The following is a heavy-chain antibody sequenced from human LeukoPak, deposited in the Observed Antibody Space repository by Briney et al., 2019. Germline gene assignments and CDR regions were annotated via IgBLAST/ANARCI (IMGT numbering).Heavy chain of an antibody. CDR3: ARAFFFDF. CDR2: IGNGGFTT. D-gene: IGHD3-16*01. J-gene: IGHJ4*02. Sequence: PGGSLRLSCAASGFGFSNYYMSWIRKAPGRGLEFLAHIGNGGFTTYYAESVKGRFTISRDNTKNSLYLQMDGLRVEDTAVCYCARAFFFDFWGQGTLVTVSS. CDR1: GFGFSNYY. V-gene: IGHV3-11*04.